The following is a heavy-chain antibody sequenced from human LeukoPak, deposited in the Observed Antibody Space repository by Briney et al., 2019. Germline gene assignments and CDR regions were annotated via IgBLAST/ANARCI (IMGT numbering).Heavy chain of an antibody. CDR2: INTHNGNT. CDR1: GYNFDKFG. D-gene: IGHD6-13*01. J-gene: IGHJ4*02. V-gene: IGHV1-18*01. CDR3: SRDTPQHLKRYDY. Sequence: ASVKVSCKASGYNFDKFGIAWVRQAPGQGLEWMGWINTHNGNTKYAQQYQGRVTMTTDTSTSTVYMELRSLRSDDTAVYFCSRDTPQHLKRYDYWGQGTQVTVSS.